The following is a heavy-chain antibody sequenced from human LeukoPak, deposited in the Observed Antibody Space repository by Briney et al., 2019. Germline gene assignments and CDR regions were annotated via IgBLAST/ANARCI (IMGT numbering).Heavy chain of an antibody. CDR1: GYRFSTYW. CDR2: IYPGDSDI. V-gene: IGHV5-51*01. J-gene: IGHJ4*02. CDR3: AGAAAGTAIDS. Sequence: ESLKISCKGSGYRFSTYWIAWVRQMPGKGLEWMGIIYPGDSDIRYSPSFQGQFTISADKSISTAYLQWSSLKASHTAIYYCAGAAAGTAIDSWGQGTLVTVSS. D-gene: IGHD6-13*01.